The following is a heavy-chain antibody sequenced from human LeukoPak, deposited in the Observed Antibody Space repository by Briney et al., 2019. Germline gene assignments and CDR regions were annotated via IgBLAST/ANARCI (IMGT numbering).Heavy chain of an antibody. V-gene: IGHV4-39*07. CDR3: ARDRAAAGTGY. CDR2: IYYSGST. J-gene: IGHJ4*02. Sequence: SETLSLTCTVSGGSISGSSYYWGWIHQPPGKGLEWIGSIYYSGSTYYNPSLKSRVTISVDTSKNQFSLKLSSVTAADTAVYYCARDRAAAGTGYWGQGTLVTVSS. CDR1: GGSISGSSYY. D-gene: IGHD6-13*01.